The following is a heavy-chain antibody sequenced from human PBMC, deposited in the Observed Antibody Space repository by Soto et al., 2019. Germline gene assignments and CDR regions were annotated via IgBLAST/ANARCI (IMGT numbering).Heavy chain of an antibody. CDR2: TIPIFGTA. D-gene: IGHD3-9*01. CDR1: GGTFSSYA. V-gene: IGHV1-69*13. Sequence: SVKVSCKASGGTFSSYAISWVRQAPGQGLEWMGGTIPIFGTANYAQKFQGRVTITADESTSTAYMELSSLRSEDTAVYYCARETYYDILTGYYLFDYWGQGTLVTVSS. J-gene: IGHJ4*02. CDR3: ARETYYDILTGYYLFDY.